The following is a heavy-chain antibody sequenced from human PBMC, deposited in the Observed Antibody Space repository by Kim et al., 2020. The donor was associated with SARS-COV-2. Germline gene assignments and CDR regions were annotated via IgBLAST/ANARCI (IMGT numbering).Heavy chain of an antibody. J-gene: IGHJ4*02. CDR3: ASFGGYSGYDFVYFDY. D-gene: IGHD5-12*01. V-gene: IGHV1-69*13. CDR1: GGTFRSYG. Sequence: SVKVSCKASGGTFRSYGISWVRQAPGQGLEWMGGIIPIFGTANYAQKFQGRVTITADESTSTAYMELSSLRSEDTAVYYRASFGGYSGYDFVYFDYWGQGTLVTVSS. CDR2: IIPIFGTA.